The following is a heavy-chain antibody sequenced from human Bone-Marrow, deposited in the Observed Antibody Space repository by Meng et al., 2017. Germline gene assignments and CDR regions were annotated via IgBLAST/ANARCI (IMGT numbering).Heavy chain of an antibody. D-gene: IGHD4-17*01. CDR1: GFTFSDYY. CDR3: ARGYLGLGGDYGD. CDR2: ISSSGSTI. V-gene: IGHV3-11*04. Sequence: GESLKISCAASGFTFSDYYMSWIRQAPGKGLEWVSYISSSGSTIYYADSVKGRLTISRDNAKNSLYLQMNSLRAADTAVYYCARGYLGLGGDYGDWGQGTLVTVSS. J-gene: IGHJ4*02.